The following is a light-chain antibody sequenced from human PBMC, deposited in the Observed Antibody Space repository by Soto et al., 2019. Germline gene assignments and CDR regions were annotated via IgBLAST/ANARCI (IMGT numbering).Light chain of an antibody. Sequence: LPQPASESCSPGQSITISFSGSSTDVGGYNYVSWYQQHPGKAPKLMISEVNKRPSGVSDRFSGSKSGNTASLTISGLQAEEEADYYCSSHTSSTNFVFGTGTKVTVL. CDR1: STDVGGYNY. CDR2: EVN. V-gene: IGLV2-14*01. CDR3: SSHTSSTNFV. J-gene: IGLJ1*01.